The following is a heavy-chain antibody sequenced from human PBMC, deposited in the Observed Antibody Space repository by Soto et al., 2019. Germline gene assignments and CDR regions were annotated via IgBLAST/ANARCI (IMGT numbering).Heavy chain of an antibody. D-gene: IGHD6-19*01. CDR1: GGSFSGYY. J-gene: IGHJ4*02. CDR2: INHSGST. CDR3: ARTSSGWEYYFDY. V-gene: IGHV4-34*01. Sequence: SETLSLTCAVYGGSFSGYYWSWIRQPPGKGLEWIGEINHSGSTNYNPSLKSRVTISVDTSKNQFSLKLSSVTAADTDVYYCARTSSGWEYYFDYWGQGTLVTVSS.